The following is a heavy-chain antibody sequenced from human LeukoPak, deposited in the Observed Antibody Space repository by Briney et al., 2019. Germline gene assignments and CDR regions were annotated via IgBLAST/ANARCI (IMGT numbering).Heavy chain of an antibody. CDR1: GGSIRSGGYY. Sequence: SETLSLTCTVSGGSIRSGGYYWSWIRQHPGKGLEWIGCIYYSGNTYYNPSLKSRVTISVDTSKNQFSLKLSSVTAADTAVYYCARDTPWGYFDWGQGTLVTVSS. J-gene: IGHJ4*02. CDR3: ARDTPWGYFD. CDR2: IYYSGNT. D-gene: IGHD3-9*01. V-gene: IGHV4-31*03.